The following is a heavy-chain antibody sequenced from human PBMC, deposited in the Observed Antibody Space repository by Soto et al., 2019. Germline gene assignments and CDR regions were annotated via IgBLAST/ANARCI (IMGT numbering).Heavy chain of an antibody. CDR1: GYTFTSYG. J-gene: IGHJ6*02. D-gene: IGHD1-1*01. V-gene: IGHV1-18*01. Sequence: ASVKVSCKASGYTFTSYGISWVRQAPGQGFEWMGWISAYNGNTSYAQKLQGRVTMTTDTSTSTAYMELRSLRSDDTAVYYCARDGDLEHYYYYYGMDVWGQGTTVTVSS. CDR2: ISAYNGNT. CDR3: ARDGDLEHYYYYYGMDV.